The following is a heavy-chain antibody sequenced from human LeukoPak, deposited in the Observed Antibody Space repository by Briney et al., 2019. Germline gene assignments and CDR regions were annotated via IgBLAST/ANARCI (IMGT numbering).Heavy chain of an antibody. CDR3: ASASGYSYGYGAFDI. CDR2: ISSSSSYI. CDR1: GFTFSSYS. V-gene: IGHV3-21*01. Sequence: GGSLRLSCAASGFTFSSYSMNWVRQAPGKGLEWVSSISSSSSYIYYADSVKGRFTISRDNAKNSLYLQMNSLRAEDTAVYYCASASGYSYGYGAFDIWGQGTMVTVSS. J-gene: IGHJ3*02. D-gene: IGHD5-18*01.